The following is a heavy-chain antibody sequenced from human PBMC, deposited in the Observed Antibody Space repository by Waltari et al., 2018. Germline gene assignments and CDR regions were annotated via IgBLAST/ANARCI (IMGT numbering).Heavy chain of an antibody. J-gene: IGHJ4*02. CDR2: INPNSGNT. CDR3: ARVMGSVDF. CDR1: GGTFSSYA. D-gene: IGHD3-16*01. V-gene: IGHV1-8*03. Sequence: QVQLVQSGAEVKKPGSSVKVSCKASGGTFSSYAISWVRQAAGQGLEWMGWINPNSGNTGYAQRFQGRLTITRDTSISTAYMELSSLRSEDTAIYYCARVMGSVDFWGQGTLVTVSS.